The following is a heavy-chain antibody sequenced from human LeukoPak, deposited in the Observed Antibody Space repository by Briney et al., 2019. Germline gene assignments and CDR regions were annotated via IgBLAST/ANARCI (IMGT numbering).Heavy chain of an antibody. CDR2: IYYGGTT. CDR1: GGSIRSSGYF. V-gene: IGHV4-39*01. Sequence: SETLSLTCSVSGGSIRSSGYFWGWIRQPPGEALEWIGSIYYGGTTYYNPSLKSRVTISVDTSKKQFSLKLSSVTAADTAFYYCARQRDYYDSSGQSDFDSWGQGALVTVSS. D-gene: IGHD3-22*01. J-gene: IGHJ4*02. CDR3: ARQRDYYDSSGQSDFDS.